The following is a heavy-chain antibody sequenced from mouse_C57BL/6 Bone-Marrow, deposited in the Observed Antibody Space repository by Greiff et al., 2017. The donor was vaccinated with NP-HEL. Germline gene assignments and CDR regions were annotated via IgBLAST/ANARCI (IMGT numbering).Heavy chain of an antibody. J-gene: IGHJ1*03. D-gene: IGHD1-1*01. V-gene: IGHV1-58*01. CDR3: ARVTTVVSYWYFDV. CDR2: IYIGNGYT. Sequence: VQLKESGAELVRPGSSVKMSCKTSGYTFTSYGINWVKQRPGQGLEWIGYIYIGNGYTEYNEKFKGKATLTSDTSSSTAYMQLSSLTSEDSAIYFCARVTTVVSYWYFDVWGTGTTVTVSS. CDR1: GYTFTSYG.